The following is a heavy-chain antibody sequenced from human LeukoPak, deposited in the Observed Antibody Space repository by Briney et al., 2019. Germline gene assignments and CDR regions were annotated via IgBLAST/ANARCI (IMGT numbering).Heavy chain of an antibody. Sequence: GGSLRLSCAASGFTFSSYEMNWVRQAPGKGLEWVSYISSSGSTIYYADSVKGRFTISRDNAKNSLYLQMNSLRAEDTAVYYCAKDPRTTVTTGWFDPWGQGTLVTVSS. V-gene: IGHV3-48*03. J-gene: IGHJ5*02. CDR3: AKDPRTTVTTGWFDP. CDR1: GFTFSSYE. D-gene: IGHD4-17*01. CDR2: ISSSGSTI.